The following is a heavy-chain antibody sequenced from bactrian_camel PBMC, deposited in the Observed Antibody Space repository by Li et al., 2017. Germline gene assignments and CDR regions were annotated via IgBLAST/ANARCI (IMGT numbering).Heavy chain of an antibody. CDR1: GYTYSGMC. Sequence: HVQLVESGGGSVQAGGSLRLSCSASGYTYSGMCMAWFRQAPGKEREEVAHIDSKGIMTYAKSVEGRFTISRVNAKNLYLQMNRLEPEDTAMYFCAAEGSCPANCRGGVCYTQFGYWGQGTQVTVS. CDR3: AAEGSCPANCRGGVCYTQFGY. V-gene: IGHV3S53*01. J-gene: IGHJ6*01. CDR2: IDSKGIM. D-gene: IGHD2*01.